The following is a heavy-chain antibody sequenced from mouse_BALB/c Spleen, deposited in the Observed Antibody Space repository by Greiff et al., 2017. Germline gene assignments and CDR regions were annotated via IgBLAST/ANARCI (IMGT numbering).Heavy chain of an antibody. V-gene: IGHV1-9*01. Sequence: QVQLQQSGAELMKPGASVKISCKATGYTFSSYWIEWVKQRPGQGLEWIGEILPGSGSTNYNEKFKGKATFTADTSANTAYMQLSSLTSEDSAVYYCASWANYGYDVWFAYWGQGTLVTVSA. CDR2: ILPGSGST. J-gene: IGHJ3*01. CDR3: ASWANYGYDVWFAY. D-gene: IGHD2-2*01. CDR1: GYTFSSYW.